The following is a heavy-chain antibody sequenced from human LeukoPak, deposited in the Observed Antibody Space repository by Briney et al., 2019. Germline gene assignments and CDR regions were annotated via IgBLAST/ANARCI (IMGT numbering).Heavy chain of an antibody. D-gene: IGHD3-3*01. CDR1: GFTFSSYW. Sequence: QSGGSLRLSCAASGFTFSSYWMTWVRQAPGKGLEWVANINQDGSEKYYVDSLKGRFTISRDNAKNSLYLQMNSVRAEDTAVYYCARDKWAYDFWTGHYAEYWGQGTLVTVSS. J-gene: IGHJ4*02. V-gene: IGHV3-7*01. CDR2: INQDGSEK. CDR3: ARDKWAYDFWTGHYAEY.